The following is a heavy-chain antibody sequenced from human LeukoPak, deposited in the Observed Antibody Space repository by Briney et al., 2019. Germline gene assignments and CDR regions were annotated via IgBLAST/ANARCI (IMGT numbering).Heavy chain of an antibody. J-gene: IGHJ4*02. CDR3: ARKTSWQRPEDF. Sequence: KVSCKASGYRFTDCWIAWVRRMPGKGLEWMGAIYPGDSDTRYSPSFHGQVTISADKSINTAYLQWSSLKASDTAIYYCARKTSWQRPEDFWGQGTLVTVSP. CDR1: GYRFTDCW. D-gene: IGHD6-25*01. CDR2: IYPGDSDT. V-gene: IGHV5-51*01.